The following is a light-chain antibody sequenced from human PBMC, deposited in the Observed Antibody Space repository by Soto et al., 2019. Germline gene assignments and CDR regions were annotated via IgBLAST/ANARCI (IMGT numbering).Light chain of an antibody. V-gene: IGKV1-39*01. Sequence: DIEMTQSPSSLSVSVGDSVTINCRTSQSIATYLNWYQQKPGKAPKLLIYAASSLQSGVPSRFSGCGSGTEFTLTITSLRPDDFATYYCQQSYSILWTFGQGTKVEIK. CDR1: QSIATY. CDR3: QQSYSILWT. CDR2: AAS. J-gene: IGKJ1*01.